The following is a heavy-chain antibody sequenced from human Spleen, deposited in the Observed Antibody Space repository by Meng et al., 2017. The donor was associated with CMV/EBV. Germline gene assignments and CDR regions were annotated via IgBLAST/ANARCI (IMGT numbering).Heavy chain of an antibody. CDR3: ARVPTSGNYRKDY. D-gene: IGHD1-26*01. CDR2: INPNSGGT. CDR1: GYTFTAYY. Sequence: CKASGYTFTAYYIHWVRQAPGQGLEWMGWINPNSGGTNYAQKFRGRVTLTRDTSINTAYMDLNRLRSDDTAFYYCARVPTSGNYRKDYWGQGALVTVSS. V-gene: IGHV1-2*02. J-gene: IGHJ4*02.